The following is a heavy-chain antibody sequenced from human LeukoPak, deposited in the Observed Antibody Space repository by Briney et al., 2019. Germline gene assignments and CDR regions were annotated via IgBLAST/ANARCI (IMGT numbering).Heavy chain of an antibody. CDR2: IYSDGSRT. CDR3: ATLSRQDAFDI. J-gene: IGHJ3*02. V-gene: IGHV3-74*01. CDR1: TFTLRSYW. Sequence: GGSLRLSCAGSTFTLRSYWMHWVRQGPGKGLVWVSRIYSDGSRTTYADSVKGRFTISGDNAKNTLYLQMNSLRAEDTAVYYCATLSRQDAFDIWGQGTMVTVSS.